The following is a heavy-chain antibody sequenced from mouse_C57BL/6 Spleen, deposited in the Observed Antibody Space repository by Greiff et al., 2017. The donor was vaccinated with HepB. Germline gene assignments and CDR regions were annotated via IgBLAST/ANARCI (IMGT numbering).Heavy chain of an antibody. Sequence: EVKLMESGPGLVKPSQSLSLTCSVTGYSITSGYYWNWIRQFPGNKLEWMGYISYDGSNNYNPSLKNRISITRDTSKNQFFLKLNSVTTEDTATYYCARGEGYDYFDYWGQGTTLTVSS. J-gene: IGHJ2*01. V-gene: IGHV3-6*01. D-gene: IGHD2-2*01. CDR3: ARGEGYDYFDY. CDR1: GYSITSGYY. CDR2: ISYDGSN.